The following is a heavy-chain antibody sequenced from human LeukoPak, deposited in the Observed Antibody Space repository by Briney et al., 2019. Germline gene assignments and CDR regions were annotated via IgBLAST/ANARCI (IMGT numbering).Heavy chain of an antibody. CDR2: ISAYNGNT. CDR1: LYTLTSYG. D-gene: IGHD1-26*01. Sequence: ASVKVSCKDSLYTLTSYGISWVPQAPGQGLEWMGWISAYNGNTNYAQKLQGRVTMTTDTSTSTAYMELRSLRSDDTAVYYCARSVRGWELSFDYWGQGTLVTVSS. V-gene: IGHV1-18*01. CDR3: ARSVRGWELSFDY. J-gene: IGHJ4*02.